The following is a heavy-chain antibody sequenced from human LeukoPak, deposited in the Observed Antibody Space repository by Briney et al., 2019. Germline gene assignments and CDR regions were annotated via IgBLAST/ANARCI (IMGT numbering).Heavy chain of an antibody. CDR2: IYYSGST. D-gene: IGHD1/OR15-1a*01. J-gene: IGHJ4*02. V-gene: IGHV4-39*07. CDR1: GGSISSSSYY. CDR3: ARELGSTKPIDY. Sequence: SETLSLTCTVSGGSISSSSYYWGWIRQPPGKGLEWIGSIYYSGSTYYNPSLKSRVTISVDTSKNQFSLKLSSVTAADTAVYYCARELGSTKPIDYWGQGTLVTVSS.